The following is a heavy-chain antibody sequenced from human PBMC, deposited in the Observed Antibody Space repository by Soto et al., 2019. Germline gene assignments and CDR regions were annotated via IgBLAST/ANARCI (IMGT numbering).Heavy chain of an antibody. D-gene: IGHD1-26*01. CDR2: ISGSGGTV. V-gene: IGHV3-23*01. CDR1: GFTFSSYA. J-gene: IGHJ6*02. CDR3: TKVYKVGHQVMDV. Sequence: LRLSCAASGFTFSSYAMSWVRQAPGKGLEWVSAISGSGGTVDYAAPVKGRFTISRDDSKNTVHLQMNSLKAEDTALYYCTKVYKVGHQVMDVWGQGTTVTVSS.